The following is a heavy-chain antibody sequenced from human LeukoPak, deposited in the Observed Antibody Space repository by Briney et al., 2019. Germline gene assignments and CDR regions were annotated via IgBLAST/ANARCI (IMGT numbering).Heavy chain of an antibody. Sequence: SVKVSCKASGGTLSSDAMSWVRQAPGQGLEWMGRIIPIFGTANYAQKFQGRVTITTDESTSTAYMELSSLRSEDTAVYYCATDLVRGVITWFDPWGQGTLVTVSS. J-gene: IGHJ5*02. D-gene: IGHD3-10*01. CDR3: ATDLVRGVITWFDP. CDR1: GGTLSSDA. V-gene: IGHV1-69*05. CDR2: IIPIFGTA.